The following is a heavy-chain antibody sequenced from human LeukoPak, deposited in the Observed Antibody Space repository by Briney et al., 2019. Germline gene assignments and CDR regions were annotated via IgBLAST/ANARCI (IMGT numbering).Heavy chain of an antibody. D-gene: IGHD3-22*01. J-gene: IGHJ5*02. CDR2: ISGRGDST. V-gene: IGHV3-23*01. Sequence: TGGSLRLSCAASGFTFSSYAMNWVRQAPGKGLECVSAISGRGDSTYYTDSVKGRFTISRDNSKNTLFLQMNSLRAEDTAMYYCAKGGALRGLTWFDPWGQGTLVTVS. CDR3: AKGGALRGLTWFDP. CDR1: GFTFSSYA.